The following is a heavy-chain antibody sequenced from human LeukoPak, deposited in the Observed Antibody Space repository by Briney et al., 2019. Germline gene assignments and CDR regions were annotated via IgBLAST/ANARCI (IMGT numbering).Heavy chain of an antibody. CDR1: GFTVSSNY. J-gene: IGHJ4*02. CDR3: AKDLGAVAGTHFDY. V-gene: IGHV3-23*01. Sequence: GGSLRLSCAASGFTVSSNYMSWVRQAPGKGLEWVSAISGSGGSTYYADSVKGRFTISRDNSKNTLYLQMNSLRAEDTAVYYCAKDLGAVAGTHFDYWGQGTLVTVSS. D-gene: IGHD6-19*01. CDR2: ISGSGGST.